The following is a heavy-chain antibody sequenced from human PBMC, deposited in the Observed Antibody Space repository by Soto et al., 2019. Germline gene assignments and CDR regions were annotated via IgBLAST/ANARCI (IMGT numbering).Heavy chain of an antibody. CDR1: GFTFSIYV. CDR2: ISYHGSNK. D-gene: IGHD1-26*01. Sequence: GGSLRLSCAASGFTFSIYVMHWVRQAPGKGLEWVAAISYHGSNKFYADSVKGRFTISRDNSKNTLYLQMDSPRAEDTAVYYCAKPYSGNYPRPFDYWGQGTLVTVSS. J-gene: IGHJ4*02. V-gene: IGHV3-30*18. CDR3: AKPYSGNYPRPFDY.